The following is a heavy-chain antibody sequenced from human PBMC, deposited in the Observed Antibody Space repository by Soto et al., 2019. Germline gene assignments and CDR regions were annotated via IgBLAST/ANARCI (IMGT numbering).Heavy chain of an antibody. V-gene: IGHV4-31*03. CDR2: IYSSGDT. Sequence: QVQLQELGPGLVRPSQTLSLTCTVSGGSVTNGGYYWSWIRHCPGKGLEWIGYIYSSGDTNYNPSLNSRVAMSVDTSKNQFSLQLTSVTVADTAIYYCTRAWGPPVTHGYDSWGQGILVTVSS. J-gene: IGHJ5*01. CDR1: GGSVTNGGYY. CDR3: TRAWGPPVTHGYDS. D-gene: IGHD7-27*01.